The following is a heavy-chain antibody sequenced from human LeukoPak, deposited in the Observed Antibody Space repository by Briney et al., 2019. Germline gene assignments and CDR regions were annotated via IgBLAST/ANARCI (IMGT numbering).Heavy chain of an antibody. Sequence: PSETLSLTCTVSGGCISSSFWTWIRQAPGKGLELIGFTYDGGRGNYKPSLRSRVDISLDTSSNRYSLRLTSVTAADTGVYYCARLWRPHDYDNWFDHWGQGILGTVSS. CDR1: GGCISSSF. J-gene: IGHJ5*02. CDR2: TYDGGRG. CDR3: ARLWRPHDYDNWFDH. V-gene: IGHV4-59*13. D-gene: IGHD4-17*01.